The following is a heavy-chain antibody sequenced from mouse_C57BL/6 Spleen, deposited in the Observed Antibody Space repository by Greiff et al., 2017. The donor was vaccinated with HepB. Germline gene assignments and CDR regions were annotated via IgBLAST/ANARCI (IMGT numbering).Heavy chain of an antibody. Sequence: VQLQQSGAELVKPGASVKLSCTASGFNFKDYYMHWVKQRTEQGLEWIGRIHPKDGSTKYTPKFQGKATLTVDTSSSTAYLQLSSLTSEDTAVYYCAGGSSYFDYWGQGTSVTVSS. V-gene: IGHV14-2*01. J-gene: IGHJ2*02. CDR1: GFNFKDYY. CDR2: IHPKDGST. CDR3: AGGSSYFDY.